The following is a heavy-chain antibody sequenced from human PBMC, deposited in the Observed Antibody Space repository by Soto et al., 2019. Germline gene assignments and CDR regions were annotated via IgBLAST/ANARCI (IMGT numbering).Heavy chain of an antibody. D-gene: IGHD2-15*01. J-gene: IGHJ6*03. CDR2: IYYSGNT. CDR1: GGSISSSNYY. Sequence: SETLSLTCTVSGGSISSSNYYWGCIHQPPGKGLEWIGSIYYSGNTYYNPSLKSRVTISVDTSKNQFSLKLSSVTAADTAVYYCARHVGGYYYYTDVWGKGTTVTVSS. CDR3: ARHVGGYYYYTDV. V-gene: IGHV4-39*01.